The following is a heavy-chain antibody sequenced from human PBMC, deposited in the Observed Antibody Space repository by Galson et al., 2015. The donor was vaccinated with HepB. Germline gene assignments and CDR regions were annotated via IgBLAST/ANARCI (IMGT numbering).Heavy chain of an antibody. CDR2: ISYNGIQT. J-gene: IGHJ4*02. CDR1: GFIFSYFP. D-gene: IGHD2-15*01. V-gene: IGHV3-64D*06. CDR3: GGNGRPGALCCAIACYDY. Sequence: SLRLSCAASGFIFSYFPMDWVRQAPGKGLEWVAGISYNGIQTYYRDYLKGRFTISRDNSKNTLFLQMSSLRAEDTAMYYCGGNGRPGALCCAIACYDYGCQVTLVTVSS.